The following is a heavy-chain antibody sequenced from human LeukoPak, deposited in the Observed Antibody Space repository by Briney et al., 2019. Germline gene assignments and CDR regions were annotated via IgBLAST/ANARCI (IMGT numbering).Heavy chain of an antibody. V-gene: IGHV4-39*01. J-gene: IGHJ4*02. CDR1: GGSIRSSSYY. D-gene: IGHD6-19*01. CDR2: IYYSGST. CDR3: ARAWSSGWPYYFDY. Sequence: KSSETLSLTCTVSGGSIRSSSYYWGWIRQPPGKGLEWIGNIYYSGSTYYNPSLKSRVTISVDTSKNQFSLRLSSVTAADTAVFYCARAWSSGWPYYFDYWGQGTLVTVSS.